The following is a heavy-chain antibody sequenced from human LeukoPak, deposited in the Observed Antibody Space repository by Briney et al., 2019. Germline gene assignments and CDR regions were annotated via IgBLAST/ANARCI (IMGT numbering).Heavy chain of an antibody. CDR3: AKCRGGGGEYWHFDL. Sequence: GGSLRLSCAASGFPFSSFAMVWVRQAPGKGLEWVSSLSGPATRPIYADSVRGRFTICSVNFKNLLDLQMNGLRADDSAVSYCAKCRGGGGEYWHFDLWGRGILVSVSS. J-gene: IGHJ2*01. D-gene: IGHD2-15*01. V-gene: IGHV3-23*01. CDR1: GFPFSSFA. CDR2: LSGPATRP.